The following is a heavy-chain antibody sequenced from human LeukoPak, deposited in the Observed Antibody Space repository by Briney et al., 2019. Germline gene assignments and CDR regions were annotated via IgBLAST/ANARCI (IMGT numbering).Heavy chain of an antibody. J-gene: IGHJ4*02. Sequence: PGGSPRLSCAASGFTFTSYAMHWVRQAPGKGLEWVAIISSDRLNIYYADSVKGRFTISRDNSMNTLYLQMNSLRAEDTAVYFCARDPDSSGWYRFDYWGQGTLVTVSS. V-gene: IGHV3-30*01. CDR1: GFTFTSYA. D-gene: IGHD6-19*01. CDR3: ARDPDSSGWYRFDY. CDR2: ISSDRLNI.